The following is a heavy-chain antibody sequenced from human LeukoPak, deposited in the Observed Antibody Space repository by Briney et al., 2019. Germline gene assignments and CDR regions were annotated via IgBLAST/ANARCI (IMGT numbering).Heavy chain of an antibody. CDR2: IYTSGST. V-gene: IGHV4-4*07. D-gene: IGHD2-2*01. J-gene: IGHJ2*01. Sequence: SETLSLTCTVSGGSISSYYWSWIRQPAGKGLEWIGRIYTSGSTNYNPSLKSRVTMSVDTSKNQFSLKLSSVTAADTVVYYCARGIVVVPAAMWYFDLWGRGTLVTVSS. CDR3: ARGIVVVPAAMWYFDL. CDR1: GGSISSYY.